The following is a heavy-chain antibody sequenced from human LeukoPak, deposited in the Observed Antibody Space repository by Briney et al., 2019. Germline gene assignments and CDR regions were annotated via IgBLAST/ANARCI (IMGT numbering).Heavy chain of an antibody. CDR1: GYTFIDYT. Sequence: ASVKVSCKASGYTFIDYTMHWLRQAPGQRLDWMGWINGGSGNTKYSPEFQGRVTITRDTSASTGYMELSSLRSEDTAVYYCASGFDGDYSTLDYWGQGTLVTVSS. V-gene: IGHV1-3*03. J-gene: IGHJ4*02. CDR2: INGGSGNT. D-gene: IGHD4-17*01. CDR3: ASGFDGDYSTLDY.